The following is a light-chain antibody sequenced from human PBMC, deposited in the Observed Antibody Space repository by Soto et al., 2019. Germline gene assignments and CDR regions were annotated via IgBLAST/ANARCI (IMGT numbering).Light chain of an antibody. J-gene: IGLJ1*01. Sequence: QSALTQPASVSGSPGQSITISCTGTFSDINTYNFVSWFRQHPGKAPKLMIYDVSSRPSGVSDRFSGSKSGKTASLTISGLQAEDEADYYCCSYAGSYTYVFGTGTKLTVL. CDR3: CSYAGSYTYV. CDR2: DVS. CDR1: FSDINTYNF. V-gene: IGLV2-14*01.